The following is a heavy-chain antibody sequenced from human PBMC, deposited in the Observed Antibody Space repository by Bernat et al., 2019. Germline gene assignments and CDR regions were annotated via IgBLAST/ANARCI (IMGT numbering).Heavy chain of an antibody. J-gene: IGHJ4*02. Sequence: EVQLVESGGGLVKPGGSLRLSCAASGFTFSSYSMNWVRQAPGKGLAWVSSISSSSSYIYYADSVKGRFTISRDNAKNSLYLQMNSLRAEDTAVYYCARDRGITGTTLGYWGQGTLVTVSS. CDR3: ARDRGITGTTLGY. CDR1: GFTFSSYS. V-gene: IGHV3-21*01. D-gene: IGHD1-20*01. CDR2: ISSSSSYI.